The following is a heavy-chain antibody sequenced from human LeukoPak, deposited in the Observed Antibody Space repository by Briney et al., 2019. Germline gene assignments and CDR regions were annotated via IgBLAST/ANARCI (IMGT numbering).Heavy chain of an antibody. D-gene: IGHD6-25*01. V-gene: IGHV3-15*01. CDR3: TTDLSIAAARYRH. J-gene: IGHJ4*02. Sequence: GGSLRLSCAASGFTFSNAWMSWVRQAPGKGLEWVGRIKSKTDGGTTDYAAPVKGRFTISRDDSKNTLYLQMNSLKTEDTAVYYCTTDLSIAAARYRHWGQGTLVTVSS. CDR1: GFTFSNAW. CDR2: IKSKTDGGTT.